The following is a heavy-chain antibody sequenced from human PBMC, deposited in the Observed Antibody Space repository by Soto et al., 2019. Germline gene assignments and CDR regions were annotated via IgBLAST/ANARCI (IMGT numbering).Heavy chain of an antibody. J-gene: IGHJ6*02. CDR1: GYTFTSYG. D-gene: IGHD4-17*01. CDR2: ISAYNGNT. CDR3: ARDHGGPTTVTTYYYDYYGMDV. Sequence: QVQLVQSGAEVKKPGASVKVSCKASGYTFTSYGISWVRQAPGQGLEWMGWISAYNGNTNYAQKLQGRVTMTTDTPTSTAYMELRRLRYGDTAVYYCARDHGGPTTVTTYYYDYYGMDVWGQGTTVTVSS. V-gene: IGHV1-18*01.